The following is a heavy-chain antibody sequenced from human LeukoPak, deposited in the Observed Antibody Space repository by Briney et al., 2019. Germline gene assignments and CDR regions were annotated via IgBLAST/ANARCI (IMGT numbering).Heavy chain of an antibody. V-gene: IGHV3-15*01. Sequence: GGSLRLSCAGSGFTFSNAWMSWVRQAPGKGLEWVGRIKSEPDGGTTDYAALVKGKFTISRDDSKNTLYLQMNSLRAEDTALYYCTTDDRGYSYAPRYWGQGTLVTVSS. J-gene: IGHJ4*02. D-gene: IGHD5-18*01. CDR3: TTDDRGYSYAPRY. CDR2: IKSEPDGGTT. CDR1: GFTFSNAW.